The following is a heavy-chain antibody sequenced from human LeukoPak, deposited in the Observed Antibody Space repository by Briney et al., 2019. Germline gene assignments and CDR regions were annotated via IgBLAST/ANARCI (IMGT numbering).Heavy chain of an antibody. CDR2: IYSAGTT. CDR3: AREGSSGWYELWFDP. CDR1: GXTVSNNY. D-gene: IGHD6-19*01. Sequence: GGSLRLSCAASGXTVSNNYMSWVRQAPGKGLEWVSVIYSAGTTYYADSVKGRFTISRDNSKNTLYLQMNSLRAEDTAVYYCAREGSSGWYELWFDPWGQGTLVTVSS. J-gene: IGHJ5*02. V-gene: IGHV3-66*01.